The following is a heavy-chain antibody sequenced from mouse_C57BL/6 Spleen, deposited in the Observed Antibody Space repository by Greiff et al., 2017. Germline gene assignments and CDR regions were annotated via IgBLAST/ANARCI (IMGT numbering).Heavy chain of an antibody. CDR3: ARQGSNYGWFAY. D-gene: IGHD2-5*01. CDR2: IYPGDGDT. Sequence: QVQLKQSGAELVKPGASVKISCKASGYAFSSYWMNWVKQRPGKGLEWIGQIYPGDGDTNYNGKFKGKATLTADKSSSTAYMQLSSLTSEDSAVYFCARQGSNYGWFAYWGQGTLVTVSA. J-gene: IGHJ3*01. CDR1: GYAFSSYW. V-gene: IGHV1-80*01.